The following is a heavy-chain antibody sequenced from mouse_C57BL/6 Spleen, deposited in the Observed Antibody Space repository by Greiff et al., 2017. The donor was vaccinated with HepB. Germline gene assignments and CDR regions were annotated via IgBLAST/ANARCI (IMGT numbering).Heavy chain of an antibody. CDR3: AKEDLLRRYFDY. J-gene: IGHJ2*01. V-gene: IGHV1-82*01. Sequence: QVQLQQSGPELVKPGASVKISCKASGYAFSSSWMNWVKQRPGTGLEWIGRIYPGDGDTNYNGKLKGKATLTADKSSSTAYMQLSSLTSEDSAVSFCAKEDLLRRYFDYWGQGTTLTVSS. D-gene: IGHD1-1*01. CDR1: GYAFSSSW. CDR2: IYPGDGDT.